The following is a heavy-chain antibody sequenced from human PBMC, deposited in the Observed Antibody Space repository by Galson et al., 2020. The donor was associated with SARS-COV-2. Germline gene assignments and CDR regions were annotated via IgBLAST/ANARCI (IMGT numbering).Heavy chain of an antibody. Sequence: GGSLRLSCAASGFTFDDYAMHWARQVPGKGLEWVSTISWNSGNIGYADSVKGRFTISRDNAKNSLYLQMNSLRAEDTAMYYCAKGPNSYSSAWYGIDYWGQGTLVTVSS. J-gene: IGHJ4*02. D-gene: IGHD6-19*01. CDR2: ISWNSGNI. CDR1: GFTFDDYA. V-gene: IGHV3-9*01. CDR3: AKGPNSYSSAWYGIDY.